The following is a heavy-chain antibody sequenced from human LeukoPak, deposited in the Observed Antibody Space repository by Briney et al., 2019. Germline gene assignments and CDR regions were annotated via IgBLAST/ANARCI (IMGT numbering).Heavy chain of an antibody. CDR1: GGSFSGHY. CDR2: INHSGST. V-gene: IGHV4-34*01. CDR3: ASRGLGYYFDY. D-gene: IGHD2-2*03. Sequence: SETLSLTCAVYGGSFSGHYWSWIRQPPGKGLEGIVEINHSGSTNYNPSLKSRVTISVDTSKNQLSLKLSSVTAAATAVYYCASRGLGYYFDYWGQGTLVTVSS. J-gene: IGHJ4*02.